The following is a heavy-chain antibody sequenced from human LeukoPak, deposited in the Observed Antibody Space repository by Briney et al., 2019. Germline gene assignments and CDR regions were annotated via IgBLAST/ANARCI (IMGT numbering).Heavy chain of an antibody. Sequence: PGRSTRLSCAASGFTFSSHGMHWVRQAPGKGLEWVAVIWYDGSNKYYADSVKGRFTISRDNSKNTLYLQMNSLRAEDTAVYYCARDWGLIYYYGSGSYYNEHYFDYWGQGTLVTVSS. D-gene: IGHD3-10*01. CDR2: IWYDGSNK. CDR3: ARDWGLIYYYGSGSYYNEHYFDY. V-gene: IGHV3-33*01. CDR1: GFTFSSHG. J-gene: IGHJ4*02.